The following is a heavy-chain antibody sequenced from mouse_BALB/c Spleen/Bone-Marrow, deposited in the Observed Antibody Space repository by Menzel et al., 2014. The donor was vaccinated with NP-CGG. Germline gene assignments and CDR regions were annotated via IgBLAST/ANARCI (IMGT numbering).Heavy chain of an antibody. V-gene: IGHV1S81*02. J-gene: IGHJ2*01. CDR1: GYTFTSYW. Sequence: QVQLKQSGAELVKPGASVNLSCKASGYTFTSYWMHWVKQRPGQGLEWIGEINPSNGRTNYNEKFKTKATLTVDKSSSTAYMQLSSLTSEHSAVYYCARWLLYYWGQGTTLTVSS. D-gene: IGHD2-12*01. CDR2: INPSNGRT. CDR3: ARWLLYY.